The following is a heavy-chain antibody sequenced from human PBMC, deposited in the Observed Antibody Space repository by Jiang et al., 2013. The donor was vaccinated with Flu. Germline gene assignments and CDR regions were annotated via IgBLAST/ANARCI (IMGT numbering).Heavy chain of an antibody. CDR2: IDHSGTT. J-gene: IGHJ4*02. V-gene: IGHV4-34*01. CDR3: ARVGGCDFGDYFDY. D-gene: IGHD4-17*01. Sequence: LLKPSETLSLTCAVYGGSFSGYYWRWIRQPPGKGLEWIGEIDHSGTTNYNSSLKSRVTISVDTSKNQFSLKLSSVTAADTAVYYCARVGGCDFGDYFDYWGQGPWSPSPQ. CDR1: GGSFSGYY.